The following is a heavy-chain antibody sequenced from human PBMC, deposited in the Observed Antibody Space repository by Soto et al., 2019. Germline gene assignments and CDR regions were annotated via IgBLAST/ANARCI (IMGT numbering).Heavy chain of an antibody. Sequence: ASVKVSCKASGYTFTSYYMHWVRQAPGQGLEWMGIINPSGGSTSYAQKFQGRVTMTRDTSTSTVYMELSSLRSEDTAVYYCARISDTGGYTKNCFDPWGQGTLVTVSS. CDR2: INPSGGST. D-gene: IGHD5-12*01. CDR1: GYTFTSYY. CDR3: ARISDTGGYTKNCFDP. J-gene: IGHJ5*02. V-gene: IGHV1-46*01.